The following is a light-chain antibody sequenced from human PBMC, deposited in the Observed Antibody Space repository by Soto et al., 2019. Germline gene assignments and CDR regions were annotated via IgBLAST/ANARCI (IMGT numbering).Light chain of an antibody. CDR1: QSVSSSY. J-gene: IGKJ1*01. CDR3: QQYGNSFRT. V-gene: IGKV3-20*01. CDR2: AAS. Sequence: EIVLTQSPGTLSLSPGERATLSCRASQSVSSSYLAWYQQKPGQAPRLLIYAASSRATYIPDRFSGSGSGTDFTLTISRLEPEDFPVYYCQQYGNSFRTFGQGTKVEIK.